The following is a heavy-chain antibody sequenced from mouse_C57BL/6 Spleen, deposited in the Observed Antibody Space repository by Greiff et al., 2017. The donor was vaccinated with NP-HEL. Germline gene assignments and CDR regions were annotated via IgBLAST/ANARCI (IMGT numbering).Heavy chain of an antibody. J-gene: IGHJ3*01. V-gene: IGHV1-31*01. D-gene: IGHD1-1*01. Sequence: EVQLQQSGPELVKPGASVKISCKASGYSFTGYYMHWVKQSHGNILDWIGYIYPYNGVSSYNQKFKGKATLTVDKSSSTAYMELRSLTSEDSAVYYCARGQLSYGSSSWFAYWGKGTLVTVSA. CDR1: GYSFTGYY. CDR3: ARGQLSYGSSSWFAY. CDR2: IYPYNGVS.